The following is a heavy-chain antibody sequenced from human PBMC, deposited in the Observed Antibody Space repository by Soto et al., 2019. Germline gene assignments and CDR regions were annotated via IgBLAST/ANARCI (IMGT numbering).Heavy chain of an antibody. CDR2: INHSGST. J-gene: IGHJ4*02. CDR3: ARRPLITIFGVVHIAPPDY. V-gene: IGHV4-34*01. Sequence: QVQLQQWGAGLLKPSETLSLTCAVYGGSFSGYYWSWIRQPPGKGLEWIGEINHSGSTNYNPSLKSRVTISVDTSKIQFSLKLSSVTAADTAVYYCARRPLITIFGVVHIAPPDYWGQGTLVTVSS. CDR1: GGSFSGYY. D-gene: IGHD3-3*01.